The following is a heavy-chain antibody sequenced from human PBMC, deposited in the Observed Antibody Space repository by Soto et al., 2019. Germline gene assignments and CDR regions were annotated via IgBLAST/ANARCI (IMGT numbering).Heavy chain of an antibody. J-gene: IGHJ3*02. Sequence: VGSLRLSCAASGFTFSSYAMSWVRQAPGKGLEWVSAISGSGGSTYYADSVKGRFTISRDNSKNTLHLQMNSLRAEDTAVYYCAKPDTAMVTFSAFDIWGQGTMVTVSS. V-gene: IGHV3-23*01. CDR2: ISGSGGST. CDR1: GFTFSSYA. D-gene: IGHD5-18*01. CDR3: AKPDTAMVTFSAFDI.